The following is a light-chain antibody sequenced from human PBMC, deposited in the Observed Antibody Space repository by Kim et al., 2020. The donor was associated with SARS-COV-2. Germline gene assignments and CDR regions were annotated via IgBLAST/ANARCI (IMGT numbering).Light chain of an antibody. CDR3: QKYNSAPQT. CDR1: QGISNY. V-gene: IGKV1-27*01. Sequence: ASVGDRVTITCRASQGISNYLAWYQQKPGEIPKVLIYGASTVQSGVPSRFSGSRSGTDFTLTITSLQPEDVATYYCQKYNSAPQTFGQGTKVDIK. CDR2: GAS. J-gene: IGKJ1*01.